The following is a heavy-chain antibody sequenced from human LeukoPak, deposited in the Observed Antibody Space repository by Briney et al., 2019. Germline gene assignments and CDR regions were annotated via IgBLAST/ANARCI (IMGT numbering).Heavy chain of an antibody. Sequence: AGGSLRLSCAASGFTFSSYAMHWVRQAPGKGLEWVAAISDDGGNKYYADSVRGRFTISRDNSKNTLYLQMNSLRADDTSVYYCAQRCGLHYWGQGTLVTVSS. J-gene: IGHJ4*02. CDR1: GFTFSSYA. CDR2: ISDDGGNK. D-gene: IGHD2-21*01. V-gene: IGHV3-30*18. CDR3: AQRCGLHY.